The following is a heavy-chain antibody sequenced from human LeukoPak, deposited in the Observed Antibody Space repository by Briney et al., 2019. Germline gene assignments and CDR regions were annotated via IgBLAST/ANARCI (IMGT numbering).Heavy chain of an antibody. J-gene: IGHJ6*03. Sequence: GASVKVSCKASGYTFAGYYMHWVRQAPGQGLEWMGWINPNSGGTNYAQKFQGRVTMTRDTSISTAYMELSRLRSDDTAVYYCARTPGIAAAGTYYYYYMDVWGKGTTVTISS. V-gene: IGHV1-2*02. CDR1: GYTFAGYY. CDR3: ARTPGIAAAGTYYYYYMDV. CDR2: INPNSGGT. D-gene: IGHD6-13*01.